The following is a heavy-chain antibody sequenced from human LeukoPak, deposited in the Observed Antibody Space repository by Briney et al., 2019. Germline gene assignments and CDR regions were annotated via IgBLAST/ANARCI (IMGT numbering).Heavy chain of an antibody. Sequence: PGGSLRLSCAASGFTFSSYAMSWVRQAPGKGLEWVSAISGSGGSTYYADSVKGRFTISRDNSKNTLCLQMNSLRAGDTAVYYCALPNKNYYDSSGYSAYFDYWGQGTLVTVSS. J-gene: IGHJ4*02. CDR1: GFTFSSYA. CDR2: ISGSGGST. V-gene: IGHV3-23*01. CDR3: ALPNKNYYDSSGYSAYFDY. D-gene: IGHD3-22*01.